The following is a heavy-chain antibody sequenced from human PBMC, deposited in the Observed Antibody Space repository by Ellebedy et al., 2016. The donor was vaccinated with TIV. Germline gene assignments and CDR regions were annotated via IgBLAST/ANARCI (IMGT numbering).Heavy chain of an antibody. CDR3: ARRGFGYSDDY. CDR2: ISYDGSNK. Sequence: GESLKISXAASGFTFSSYAMHWVRQAPGKGLEWVAVISYDGSNKYYADSVKGRFTISRDNSKNTLYLQMNSLRAEDTAVYYCARRGFGYSDDYWGQGTLVTVSS. J-gene: IGHJ4*02. CDR1: GFTFSSYA. D-gene: IGHD5-18*01. V-gene: IGHV3-30-3*01.